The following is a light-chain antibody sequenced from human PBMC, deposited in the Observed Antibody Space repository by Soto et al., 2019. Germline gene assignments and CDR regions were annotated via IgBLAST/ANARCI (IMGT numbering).Light chain of an antibody. CDR3: QQYGSSPRT. V-gene: IGKV3-20*01. Sequence: EIVLTQSPGTLSLSPGERATLSCRASQSVSNNYLAWYQQNPGQAPRLLIYGASSRATGIPDRFSGSGSGTDFTLTISRLDPEDFAVYYCQQYGSSPRTFGQGTKVEIK. CDR1: QSVSNNY. CDR2: GAS. J-gene: IGKJ1*01.